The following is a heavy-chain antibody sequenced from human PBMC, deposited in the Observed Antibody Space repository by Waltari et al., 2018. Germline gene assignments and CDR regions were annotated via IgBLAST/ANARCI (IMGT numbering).Heavy chain of an antibody. J-gene: IGHJ6*03. CDR3: AKGPSSGIPGPYHYYYMDV. D-gene: IGHD3-22*01. Sequence: GSSTYYAGSVKGRFTISRHNSINSLYLQMNSLTTEDTALYYSAKGPSSGIPGPYHYYYMDVWGTGTTVTVSS. V-gene: IGHV3-43*01. CDR2: GSST.